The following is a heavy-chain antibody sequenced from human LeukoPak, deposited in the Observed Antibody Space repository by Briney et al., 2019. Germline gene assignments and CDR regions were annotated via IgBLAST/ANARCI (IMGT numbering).Heavy chain of an antibody. V-gene: IGHV3-7*01. CDR2: IKQGGREK. CDR1: GFTVGSYW. J-gene: IGHJ5*02. CDR3: ARYSAAAGTGSWFDP. D-gene: IGHD6-13*01. Sequence: GPCLRLSCEAAGFTVGSYWISCVRQPGGNWREWVAKIKQGGREKNYVDCVKGRFTISRDNVKNALYLQMNSLKAEETAVYDCARYSAAAGTGSWFDPWGQGTLVTVSS.